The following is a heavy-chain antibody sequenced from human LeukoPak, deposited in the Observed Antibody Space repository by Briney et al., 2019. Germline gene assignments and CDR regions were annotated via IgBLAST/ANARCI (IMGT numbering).Heavy chain of an antibody. Sequence: GGSLRLSCAASGFTFSSYSMNWVRQAPGKGLEWVSSISSSSSYIYYADSVEGRFTISRDNAKNSLYLQMNSLRAEDTAVYYCARDLYSSTSPPCPNWFDPWGQGTLVTVSS. J-gene: IGHJ5*02. V-gene: IGHV3-21*01. CDR1: GFTFSSYS. CDR3: ARDLYSSTSPPCPNWFDP. CDR2: ISSSSSYI. D-gene: IGHD2-2*01.